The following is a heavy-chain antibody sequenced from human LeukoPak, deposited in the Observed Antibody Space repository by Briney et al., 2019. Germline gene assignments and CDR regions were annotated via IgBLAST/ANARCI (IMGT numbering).Heavy chain of an antibody. CDR2: INPSGGST. V-gene: IGHV1-46*01. J-gene: IGHJ4*02. CDR1: GYTFTSYY. Sequence: ASVKVSCKASGYTFTSYYIHWVREATGQVLEWMGIINPSGGSTTYAQKFQGRVTMTRDTSTSTVYMELSSLRSEDTAVYYCARDTEDFDYWGQGTLVTVSS. CDR3: ARDTEDFDY.